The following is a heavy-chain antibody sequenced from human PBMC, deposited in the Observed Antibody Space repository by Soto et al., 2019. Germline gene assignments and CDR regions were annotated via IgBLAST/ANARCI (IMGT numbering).Heavy chain of an antibody. V-gene: IGHV1-3*01. CDR3: ARAISGYVS. J-gene: IGHJ5*02. CDR1: GIAYSPYA. D-gene: IGHD5-12*01. Sequence: GASVKVSCKASGIAYSPYAIHWVRQVPGQRLEWMGWINAGNGDTRYSQKFQGRVTLTRDTSANTAYMDLSSLRSEDTAIYYRARAISGYVSWGQGTLVTV. CDR2: INAGNGDT.